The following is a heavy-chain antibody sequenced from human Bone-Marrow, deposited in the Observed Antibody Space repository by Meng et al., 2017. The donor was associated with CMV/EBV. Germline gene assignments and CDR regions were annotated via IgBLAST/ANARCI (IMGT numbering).Heavy chain of an antibody. CDR3: ARLSSSWYDY. CDR2: IATAGDT. D-gene: IGHD6-13*01. J-gene: IGHJ4*02. V-gene: IGHV3-13*01. CDR1: GFTFSSYD. Sequence: SLSCAASGFTFSSYDMHWVRQGSGKGLEWVSAIATAGDTYYPGSVKGRFIISRENAKNSLYLQMNSLRDGDTAVYYCARLSSSWYDYWGQGTLVTVSS.